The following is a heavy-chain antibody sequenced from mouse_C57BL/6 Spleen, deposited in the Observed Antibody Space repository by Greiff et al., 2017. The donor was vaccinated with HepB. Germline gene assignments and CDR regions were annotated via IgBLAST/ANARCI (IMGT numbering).Heavy chain of an antibody. D-gene: IGHD2-3*01. V-gene: IGHV1-55*01. CDR1: GYTFTSYW. J-gene: IGHJ2*01. CDR2: IYPGSGST. CDR3: ARGDDGYSYYFDY. Sequence: VQLQQPGAELVKPGASVKMSCKASGYTFTSYWITWVKQRPGQGPEWIGDIYPGSGSTNYNEKFKSKDTLTVDTSSSTAYMQLSSLTSEDSAVYYCARGDDGYSYYFDYWGQGTTLTVSS.